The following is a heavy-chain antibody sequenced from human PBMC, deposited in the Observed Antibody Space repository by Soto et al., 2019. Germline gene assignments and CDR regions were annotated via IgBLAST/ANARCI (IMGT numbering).Heavy chain of an antibody. CDR1: GGSISSGGYY. D-gene: IGHD5-18*01. Sequence: PSETLSLTCTVSGGSISSGGYYWSWIRQHPGKGLEWVGYIYYDGGTYYNPPLKSRLTISLDTSKNQFSLNLTSVTAADTAVYYCARDWLDTWWFDPWGQGTLVTVSS. V-gene: IGHV4-31*03. CDR3: ARDWLDTWWFDP. CDR2: IYYDGGT. J-gene: IGHJ5*02.